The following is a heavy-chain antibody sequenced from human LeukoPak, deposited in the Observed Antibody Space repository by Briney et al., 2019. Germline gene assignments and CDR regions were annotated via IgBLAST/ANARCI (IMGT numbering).Heavy chain of an antibody. V-gene: IGHV4-34*01. CDR1: GGSFSGYY. CDR2: INHSGST. CDR3: ARGFRDGGIFDY. J-gene: IGHJ4*02. D-gene: IGHD2-15*01. Sequence: SETLSLTCAVYGGSFSGYYWSWIRQPPGKGLEWIEEINHSGSTNYNPSLKSRVTISVDTSKNQFSLKLSSVTAADTAVYYCARGFRDGGIFDYWGQGTLVTVSS.